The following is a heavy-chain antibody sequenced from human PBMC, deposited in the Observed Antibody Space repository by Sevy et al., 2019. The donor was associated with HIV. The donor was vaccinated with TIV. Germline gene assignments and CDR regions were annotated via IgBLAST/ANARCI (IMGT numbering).Heavy chain of an antibody. D-gene: IGHD6-19*01. CDR2: ISNSGANT. Sequence: GGSLRLSCAASGFTFTNYGMHWVRQAPGKGLEWVSGISNSGANTYYADSVRGRFTVSRDNSKNTVYLQLNSLRDEDTAIYYCAKEWTLLSDWYGEFDYWGQGTLLTVSS. CDR1: GFTFTNYG. CDR3: AKEWTLLSDWYGEFDY. V-gene: IGHV3-23*01. J-gene: IGHJ4*02.